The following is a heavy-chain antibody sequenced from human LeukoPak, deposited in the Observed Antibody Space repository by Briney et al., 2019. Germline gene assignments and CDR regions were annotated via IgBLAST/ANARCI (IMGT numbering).Heavy chain of an antibody. V-gene: IGHV1-8*01. Sequence: ASVKVSCKASGYTFTSYDINWVRQATGQGLEWMGWMNPNSGNTGYAQKFQGRVTVTRNTSISTAYMELSSLRSEDTAVYYCHLWFGELLSDYWGQGTLVTVSS. D-gene: IGHD3-10*01. CDR3: HLWFGELLSDY. J-gene: IGHJ4*02. CDR2: MNPNSGNT. CDR1: GYTFTSYD.